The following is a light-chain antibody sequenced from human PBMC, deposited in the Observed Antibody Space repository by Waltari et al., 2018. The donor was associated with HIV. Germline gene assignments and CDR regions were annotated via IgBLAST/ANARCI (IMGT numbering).Light chain of an antibody. CDR2: EDS. CDR3: SSYAGSNNVI. V-gene: IGLV2-8*01. J-gene: IGLJ2*01. Sequence: QSALAQPPSASVSPGQSVTISCTGTSSDVGGYSYVSWYQQHPGKAPKLMIYEDSRRPSGVPDRFSGSKSGNAASLTGSGLQAEDEADYYCSSYAGSNNVIFGGGTKLTVL. CDR1: SSDVGGYSY.